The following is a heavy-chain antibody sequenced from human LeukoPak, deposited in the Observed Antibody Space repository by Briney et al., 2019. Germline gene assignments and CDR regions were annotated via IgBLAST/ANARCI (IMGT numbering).Heavy chain of an antibody. J-gene: IGHJ4*02. CDR2: ISSSSYI. CDR1: GFTFSSYS. CDR3: ASFIAVAGIDY. V-gene: IGHV3-21*01. Sequence: GGSLRLSCAASGFTFSSYSMNWVRQAPGKGLEWVSSISSSSYIYYADSVKGRFTISRDNAKNSLYLQMNSLRAEDTAVYYCASFIAVAGIDYWGQGTLVTVSS. D-gene: IGHD6-19*01.